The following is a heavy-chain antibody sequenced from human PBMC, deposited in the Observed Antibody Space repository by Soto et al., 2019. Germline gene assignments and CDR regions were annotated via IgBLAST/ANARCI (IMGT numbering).Heavy chain of an antibody. CDR3: ARDLGVGAAADY. CDR1: GYTFTSYA. D-gene: IGHD1-26*01. CDR2: VTVGIGNT. V-gene: IGHV1-3*01. J-gene: IGHJ4*02. Sequence: QVQLLQSGAEVKKPGASVKVSCRASGYTFTSYAMIWVRQAPGQGLEGMGWVTVGIGNTKYPQKFQGRVTITSDTSASTAYMERSSLRSEDTAVYYCARDLGVGAAADYWGQGTLGTVSS.